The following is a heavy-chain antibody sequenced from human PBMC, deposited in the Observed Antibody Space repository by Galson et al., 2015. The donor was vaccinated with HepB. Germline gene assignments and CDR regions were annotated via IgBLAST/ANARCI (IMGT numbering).Heavy chain of an antibody. CDR2: ISGSSSNI. V-gene: IGHV3-11*06. CDR3: ARTTGGGSTDN. J-gene: IGHJ4*02. CDR1: GFSFSDFY. Sequence: SLRLSCAASGFSFSDFYMSWIRQAPGKGLEWISYISGSSSNIKYADSVKGRFTISRDNAKNSLYLQMNSLRAEDTAVYYCARTTGGGSTDNWGQGTLVTVSS. D-gene: IGHD1-26*01.